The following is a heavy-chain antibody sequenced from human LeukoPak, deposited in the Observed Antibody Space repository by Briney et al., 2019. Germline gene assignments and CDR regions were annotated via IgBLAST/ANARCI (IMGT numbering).Heavy chain of an antibody. CDR1: GFTFSSYV. Sequence: GGSLRLSCAASGFTFSSYVISWVRQAPGKGLEWVSAISGSGGSTYYADSVKGRFTISRDNSKNTLYLQMNSLRAEDTAVYYCAKDTCSGGSCYSTWFDPWGQGTLVTVSS. CDR2: ISGSGGST. D-gene: IGHD2-15*01. V-gene: IGHV3-23*01. CDR3: AKDTCSGGSCYSTWFDP. J-gene: IGHJ5*02.